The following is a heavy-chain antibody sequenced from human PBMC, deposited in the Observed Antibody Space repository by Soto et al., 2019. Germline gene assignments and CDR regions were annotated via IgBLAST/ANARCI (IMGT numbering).Heavy chain of an antibody. V-gene: IGHV1-46*02. D-gene: IGHD1-26*01. CDR2: ISPYDGST. J-gene: IGHJ6*02. CDR1: GFTFNNYF. CDR3: AGGGGRGSTGFYYYYGMDV. Sequence: QVQLVQSGAEVKKPGASVKVSCKASGFTFNNYFFHWVRQAPRQGLEWMGIISPYDGSTNYEQSLRGGVVMTTDTSSSTVYKELRSLRSEDTAVYYCAGGGGRGSTGFYYYYGMDVWGHGTTVTVSS.